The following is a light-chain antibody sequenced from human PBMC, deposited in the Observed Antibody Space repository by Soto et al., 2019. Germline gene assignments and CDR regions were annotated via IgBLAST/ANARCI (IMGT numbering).Light chain of an antibody. CDR3: QQYYSTLT. CDR1: QSVLYSSDNKNY. Sequence: DIVMTQSPDSLAVSLGERATINCKSSQSVLYSSDNKNYLTWYQQKPGQPPKLLIYWASTRDSGVPDRFSGSGSGADFTLTISSLQAGDVAVYYCQQYYSTLTFGGGTKVEI. V-gene: IGKV4-1*01. J-gene: IGKJ4*01. CDR2: WAS.